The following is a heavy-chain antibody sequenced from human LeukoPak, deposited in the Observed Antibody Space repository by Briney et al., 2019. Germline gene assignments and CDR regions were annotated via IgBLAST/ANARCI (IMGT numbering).Heavy chain of an antibody. CDR1: GFTISSNY. CDR2: IFNSGDT. CDR3: ARDPAPATGAFDI. D-gene: IGHD1-1*01. V-gene: IGHV3-53*01. J-gene: IGHJ3*02. Sequence: GGSLRLSCAASGFTISSNYMNWVRQAPGKGLEWDSVIFNSGDTYYADSVKGRFTISRDTSKNTLYLQMNSLRVDDTAVYYCARDPAPATGAFDIWGQGTMVIIS.